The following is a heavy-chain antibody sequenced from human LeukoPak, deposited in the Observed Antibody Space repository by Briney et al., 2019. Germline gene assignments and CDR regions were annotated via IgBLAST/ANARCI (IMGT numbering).Heavy chain of an antibody. CDR2: INHSGST. D-gene: IGHD6-6*01. CDR3: ARGPGAARLGY. J-gene: IGHJ4*02. V-gene: IGHV4-34*01. CDR1: GGSISTYY. Sequence: SETLSLTCSVSGGSISTYYWSWIRQPPGKGLEWIGEINHSGSTNYNPSLKSRVTISVDTSKNQFSLKLSSVTAADTAVYYCARGPGAARLGYWGQGTLVTVSS.